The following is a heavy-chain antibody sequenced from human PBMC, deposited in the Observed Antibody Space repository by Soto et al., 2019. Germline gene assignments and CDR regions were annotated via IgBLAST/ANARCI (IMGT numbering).Heavy chain of an antibody. J-gene: IGHJ4*02. D-gene: IGHD5-12*01. CDR1: CFSISNSG. CDR3: PTEGPNGYITYYIET. V-gene: IGHV3-48*02. CDR2: ISRSHSAI. Sequence: ASLRGACSYSCFSISNSGMFWVRQAPGKGLEWISYISRSHSAIYCAGSVKGRFTMSRGNAKNSLFLQMNSLRDEDRAVYYCPTEGPNGYITYYIETWGQGVPVTVSS.